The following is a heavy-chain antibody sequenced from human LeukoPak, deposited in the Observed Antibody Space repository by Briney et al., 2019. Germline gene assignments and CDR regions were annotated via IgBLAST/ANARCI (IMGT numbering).Heavy chain of an antibody. CDR3: ARGAYGEVSFDF. CDR1: GYTFTSYG. D-gene: IGHD4-17*01. CDR2: IRPYTGDT. Sequence: ASVKVSCKASGYTFTSYGITWVRQAPGQGLGWVGWIRPYTGDTNYAQKLQGRVTMTTDTSTSTGYMDLRSLRSDDTAMYYCARGAYGEVSFDFWGQGTMVTVSS. V-gene: IGHV1-18*01. J-gene: IGHJ3*01.